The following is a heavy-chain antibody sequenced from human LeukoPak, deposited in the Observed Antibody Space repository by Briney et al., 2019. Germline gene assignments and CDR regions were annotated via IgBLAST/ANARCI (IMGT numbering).Heavy chain of an antibody. V-gene: IGHV4-39*01. CDR3: ARHSGYSYGYAYYYYYMDV. CDR2: IYFIGST. J-gene: IGHJ6*03. CDR1: GGSISSSSYY. D-gene: IGHD5-18*01. Sequence: PSETLSLTCTVSGGSISSSSYYWGWIRQPQGKGLEWIGSIYFIGSTYYNPSLKSRVTISVDPSKNQFSLKLSSVTAADTAVYYCARHSGYSYGYAYYYYYMDVWGKGTTVTVSS.